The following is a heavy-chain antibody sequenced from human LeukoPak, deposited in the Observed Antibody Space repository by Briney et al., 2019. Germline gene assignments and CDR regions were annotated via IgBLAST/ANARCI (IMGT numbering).Heavy chain of an antibody. D-gene: IGHD2-2*02. CDR1: GGSFSGYY. V-gene: IGHV4-34*01. CDR2: INHSGST. Sequence: SETLSLTCAVYGGSFSGYYWSWIRQPPGKGLEWIGEINHSGSTNYNPSLKSRVTISVDTSKNQFSLKLSSVTAADTAVYYCARARGYCSSTSCYIFDYWGQGTLVTVSS. J-gene: IGHJ4*02. CDR3: ARARGYCSSTSCYIFDY.